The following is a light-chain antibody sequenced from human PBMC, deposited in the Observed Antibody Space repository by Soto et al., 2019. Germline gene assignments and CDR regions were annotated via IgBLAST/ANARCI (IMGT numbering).Light chain of an antibody. V-gene: IGKV1-9*01. Sequence: DIQMTQSPSFLSASVGDRVTITCRASQVISNYLAWYQQKPGKVPKLLIYTASILQSGVPSRFSGSGSGTEFTLTISSLQPDDVATYYCQQHNSNPITFGHGTRLEIK. CDR2: TAS. CDR1: QVISNY. J-gene: IGKJ5*01. CDR3: QQHNSNPIT.